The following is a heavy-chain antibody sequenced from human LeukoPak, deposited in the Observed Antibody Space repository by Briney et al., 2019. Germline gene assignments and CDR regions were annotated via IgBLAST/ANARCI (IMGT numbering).Heavy chain of an antibody. CDR1: GFTFSSYW. CDR3: ARSGTAATMQRIDY. CDR2: IKQDGSEK. D-gene: IGHD2-15*01. Sequence: GGSLRLSCSASGFTFSSYWMSWVRQAPGKGLGWVANIKQDGSEKYYVDSMKGRFTISRDNAKNSLYLQMNSLRAEDTAVYYCARSGTAATMQRIDYWGQGTLVTVSS. V-gene: IGHV3-7*01. J-gene: IGHJ4*02.